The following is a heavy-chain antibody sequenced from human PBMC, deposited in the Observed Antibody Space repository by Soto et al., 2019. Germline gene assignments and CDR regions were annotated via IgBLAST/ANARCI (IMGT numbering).Heavy chain of an antibody. V-gene: IGHV1-18*01. CDR1: GYMFTSHD. D-gene: IGHD3-3*01. J-gene: IGHJ5*02. CDR2: ISAYNGNT. CDR3: ARDFGVVMSWVNWFDP. Sequence: ASVXVSCKASGYMFTSHDINWVRQAPGQGLEWMGWISAYNGNTDYAQKLQGRVTMTTDTSTSTAYMELRSLRSDDTAVYYCARDFGVVMSWVNWFDPWGQGTLVTVSS.